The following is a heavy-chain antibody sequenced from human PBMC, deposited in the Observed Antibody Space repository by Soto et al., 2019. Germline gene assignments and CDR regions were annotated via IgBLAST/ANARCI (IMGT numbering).Heavy chain of an antibody. D-gene: IGHD6-25*01. CDR2: ISWDGGST. V-gene: IGHV3-43*01. Sequence: EVQLVESGGVVVQPGGSLRLSCAASGFTFDDYTMHWVRQAPGKGLEWVSLISWDGGSTYYADSVKGRFTISRDNSKNSLYLQMNRLRTEDTALYYCAKEVIAAAGTYYYYYYGMDVWGQGTTVTVSS. CDR3: AKEVIAAAGTYYYYYYGMDV. CDR1: GFTFDDYT. J-gene: IGHJ6*02.